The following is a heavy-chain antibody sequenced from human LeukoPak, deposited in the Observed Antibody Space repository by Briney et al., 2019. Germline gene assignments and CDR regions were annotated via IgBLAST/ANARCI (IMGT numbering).Heavy chain of an antibody. D-gene: IGHD6-19*01. CDR1: GGSISSYY. V-gene: IGHV4-59*01. CDR2: IYYSGST. J-gene: IGHJ3*02. CDR3: ARDTYSSGWYHGAFDI. Sequence: SETQSLTCTVSGGSISSYYWSWIRQPPGKGLEWIGYIYYSGSTNYNPSLKSRVTISVDTSKNQFSLKLSSVPAADAAVYYCARDTYSSGWYHGAFDIWGQGTMVTVSS.